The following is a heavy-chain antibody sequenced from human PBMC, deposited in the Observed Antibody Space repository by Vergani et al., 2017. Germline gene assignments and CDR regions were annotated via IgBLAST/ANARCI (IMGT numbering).Heavy chain of an antibody. V-gene: IGHV1-69*13. Sequence: QGQLAQSGAEVKKPGSSVKVSCKASGGTFSSNSISWVRQAPGQGLEWMGRIIPIFGTTSYAQKFQGRVTILADESTSTAYMELSSLRSEDTGVYYCTKGLYYDSIAYWAYWGQGTLVTVSS. CDR3: TKGLYYDSIAYWAY. CDR1: GGTFSSNS. CDR2: IIPIFGTT. J-gene: IGHJ4*02. D-gene: IGHD3-22*01.